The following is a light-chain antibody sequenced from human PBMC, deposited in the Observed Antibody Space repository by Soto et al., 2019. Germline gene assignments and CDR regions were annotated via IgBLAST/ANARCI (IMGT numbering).Light chain of an antibody. V-gene: IGKV3-20*01. CDR1: ESVSSTY. J-gene: IGKJ1*01. Sequence: EIVLTQSPGTLAFSPGERAALSCRASESVSSTYLAWYQQKSGQAPRLLIYGASSRATGVPHRFSGSGSGTDFTLTISRMEPEDFAVYYCQQYGSSPQTFGQGTKVDIK. CDR3: QQYGSSPQT. CDR2: GAS.